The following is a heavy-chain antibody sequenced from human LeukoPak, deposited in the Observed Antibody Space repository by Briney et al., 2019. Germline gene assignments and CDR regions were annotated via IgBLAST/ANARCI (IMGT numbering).Heavy chain of an antibody. CDR2: IYHSGST. D-gene: IGHD3-3*01. CDR3: ARAVSDFWSGSLDLDY. J-gene: IGHJ4*02. Sequence: SGTLSLTCAVSGGSISSSNWWSWVRQPPGKGLEWIGEIYHSGSTNYNPSLKSRVTISVDKSKNQFSLKLCSVTAADTAVYYCARAVSDFWSGSLDLDYWGQGTLVTVSS. V-gene: IGHV4-4*02. CDR1: GGSISSSNW.